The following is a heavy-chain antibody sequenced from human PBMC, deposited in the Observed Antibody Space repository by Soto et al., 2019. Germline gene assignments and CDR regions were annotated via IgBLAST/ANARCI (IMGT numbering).Heavy chain of an antibody. CDR3: ARGQEVGAHFFDS. CDR2: IGTAGDT. CDR1: GFTFSGFD. V-gene: IGHV3-13*01. Sequence: GSLRLSCEASGFTFSGFDMHWVRQPTGKGLEWVSTIGTAGDTYYAVSVKGRFTISRDSAKNPLSLQMNSLRAGDTAVYFCARGQEVGAHFFDSWGQGTQVTVSS. J-gene: IGHJ4*02. D-gene: IGHD2-15*01.